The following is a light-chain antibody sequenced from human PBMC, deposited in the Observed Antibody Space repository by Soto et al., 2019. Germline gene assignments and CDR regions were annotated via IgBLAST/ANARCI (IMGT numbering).Light chain of an antibody. Sequence: QSALAQPRSVSGSPGQSVTISCTGTSSDVGGYNYVSWYQEQPGKAPKLMIYDVSKRPSGVPDRFSGSKSGNTASLTISGLQAEDEADYYCRSYAGSYSYVFGTGTKVTVL. CDR1: SSDVGGYNY. CDR3: RSYAGSYSYV. V-gene: IGLV2-11*01. CDR2: DVS. J-gene: IGLJ1*01.